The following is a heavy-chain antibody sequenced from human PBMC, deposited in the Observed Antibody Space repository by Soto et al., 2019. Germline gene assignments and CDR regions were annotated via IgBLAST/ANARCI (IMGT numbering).Heavy chain of an antibody. Sequence: ASVKVSCKASGGTFSSHAISWVRQAPGQGLEWMGGIIPFFKATNYAQKFQGRVTITADDSTSTAYMDLYRLRSEDTAVYYCARDVPLNYYDGAFSYYAMDVWGQGTTVTVSS. CDR2: IIPFFKAT. J-gene: IGHJ6*02. D-gene: IGHD3-16*01. CDR1: GGTFSSHA. V-gene: IGHV1-69*13. CDR3: ARDVPLNYYDGAFSYYAMDV.